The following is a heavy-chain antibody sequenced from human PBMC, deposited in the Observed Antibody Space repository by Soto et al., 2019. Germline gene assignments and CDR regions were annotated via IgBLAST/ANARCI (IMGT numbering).Heavy chain of an antibody. CDR1: GDSVSSNSAT. CDR3: ARDSTGQWLVSDAFDI. J-gene: IGHJ3*02. Sequence: SQTLSLNCAISGDSVSSNSATWNWIRQSPSRGLEWLGRTYYRSKWYNDYAVSVKSRITINPDTSKNQFSLQLNSVTPEDTAVYYCARDSTGQWLVSDAFDIWGQGTMVTVSS. V-gene: IGHV6-1*01. CDR2: TYYRSKWYN. D-gene: IGHD6-19*01.